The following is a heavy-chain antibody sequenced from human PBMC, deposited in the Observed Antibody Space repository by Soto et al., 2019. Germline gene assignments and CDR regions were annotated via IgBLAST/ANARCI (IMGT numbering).Heavy chain of an antibody. Sequence: EVQLVESGGGLVQPGGSLKLSCAASGFTFSGSAMHCVRQASGKGLEWVGRIRSKANSYSTAYAASVKGRFTISRDDSKNTAYLQMNSLKTEDTAVYYCTRHDYGRLRPLDWGQGTLVTVSS. CDR1: GFTFSGSA. V-gene: IGHV3-73*01. J-gene: IGHJ1*01. D-gene: IGHD4-17*01. CDR2: IRSKANSYST. CDR3: TRHDYGRLRPLD.